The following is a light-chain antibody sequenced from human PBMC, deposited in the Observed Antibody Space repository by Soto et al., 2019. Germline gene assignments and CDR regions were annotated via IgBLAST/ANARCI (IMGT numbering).Light chain of an antibody. CDR2: MAS. J-gene: IGKJ1*01. CDR1: PSINRW. CDR3: QQYDSYTWT. V-gene: IGKV1-5*03. Sequence: DIPMTQSPSTLSASVGDRVTIAGRASPSINRWLAWYQQKPGKAPKFLIYMASSLESGVPSRFSGSGSGTEFTLTISSLQPDDVATYFCQQYDSYTWTFGQGTKVEI.